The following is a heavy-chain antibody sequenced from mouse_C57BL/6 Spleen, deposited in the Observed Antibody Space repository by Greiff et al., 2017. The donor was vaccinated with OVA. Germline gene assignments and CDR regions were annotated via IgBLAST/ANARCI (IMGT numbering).Heavy chain of an antibody. J-gene: IGHJ4*01. D-gene: IGHD2-5*01. V-gene: IGHV14-3*01. CDR3: ARKADYSNYGYAMDY. CDR1: GFNIKNTY. Sequence: EVQRVESVAELVRPGASVKLSCTASGFNIKNTYMHWVKQRPEQGLEWIGRIDPANGNTKYAPKFQGKATITADTSSNTAYLQLSSLTSEDTAIYYCARKADYSNYGYAMDYWGQGTSVTVSS. CDR2: IDPANGNT.